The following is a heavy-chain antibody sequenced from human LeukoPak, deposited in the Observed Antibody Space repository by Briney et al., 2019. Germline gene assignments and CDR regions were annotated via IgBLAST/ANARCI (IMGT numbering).Heavy chain of an antibody. Sequence: GGSLRLSCAASGFTFSSYAMSWVRQAPGKGLEWVAVVNYDGSNKYYADSVKGRCTIARDNSKNTLYLQMNSLRVEDTAVYYCARALSTGGRIDYWGQGTLVTVSS. D-gene: IGHD2-8*02. CDR3: ARALSTGGRIDY. V-gene: IGHV3-33*08. CDR2: VNYDGSNK. J-gene: IGHJ4*02. CDR1: GFTFSSYA.